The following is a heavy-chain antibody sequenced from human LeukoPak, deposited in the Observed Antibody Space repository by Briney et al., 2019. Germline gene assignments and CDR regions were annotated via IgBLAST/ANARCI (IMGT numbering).Heavy chain of an antibody. CDR1: GYTHTDHH. D-gene: IGHD5-24*01. V-gene: IGHV1-2*02. J-gene: IGHJ4*02. CDR3: GRDPTDGYAHADY. CDR2: IQANSGAT. Sequence: ASVKVSCKASGYTHTDHHILWQRQVPGQGLEWMGWIQANSGATKFAQDFQGRVTMTRDATTNTAYMELRSLRSDDTAIYYCGRDPTDGYAHADYWGQGTLVTVSS.